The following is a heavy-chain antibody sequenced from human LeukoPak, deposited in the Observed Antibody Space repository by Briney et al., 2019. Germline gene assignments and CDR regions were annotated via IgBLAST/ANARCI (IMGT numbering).Heavy chain of an antibody. Sequence: PSETLSLTCTVSGGSTNTYYWTWIRQPAGRGLEWIGLIYTSGSTNYNPSLKSRVTMSVDTSKNQFSLKLSSVTAADTAVYYCARGAGVDTAMATSTEIWGQGTMVTVSS. CDR2: IYTSGST. V-gene: IGHV4-4*07. CDR3: ARGAGVDTAMATSTEI. CDR1: GGSTNTYY. J-gene: IGHJ3*02. D-gene: IGHD5-18*01.